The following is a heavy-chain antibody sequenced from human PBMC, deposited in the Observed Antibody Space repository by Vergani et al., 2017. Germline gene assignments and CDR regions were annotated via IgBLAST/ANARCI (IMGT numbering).Heavy chain of an antibody. J-gene: IGHJ5*02. CDR3: ARDIGTYYDFGSGYQHNWFDP. Sequence: QVQLQQWGAGLLKPSDTLSLTCAVYGGSFSGYYWSWIRQPAGKGLEWIGRIYTSGSTNYNPSLKSRVTMSVDTSKNQFSLKLSSVTAADTAVYYCARDIGTYYDFGSGYQHNWFDPWGQGTLVTVSS. CDR2: IYTSGST. CDR1: GGSFSGYY. V-gene: IGHV4-59*10. D-gene: IGHD3-3*01.